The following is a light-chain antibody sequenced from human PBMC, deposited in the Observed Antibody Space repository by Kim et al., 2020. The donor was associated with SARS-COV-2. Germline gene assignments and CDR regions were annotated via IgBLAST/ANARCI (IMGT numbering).Light chain of an antibody. CDR1: QNVNIW. Sequence: DIQMTQSPSILPASVGDTVTITCRASQNVNIWLAWYQQKPGQVPKLLIHKTSGLQRGVPSRFSGGGSGTDFTLTIRSLQPDDFATYYCQQYHTHSTFGQGTKVDSK. J-gene: IGKJ1*01. CDR3: QQYHTHST. CDR2: KTS. V-gene: IGKV1-5*03.